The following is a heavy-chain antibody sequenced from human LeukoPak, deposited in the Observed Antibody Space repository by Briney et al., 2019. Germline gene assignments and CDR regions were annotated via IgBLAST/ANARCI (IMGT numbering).Heavy chain of an antibody. V-gene: IGHV3-49*04. Sequence: GGSLRLSCTASGFTFGDYALSWVRQAPGKGLEWVGFIRSKAYGGTTQYAPSVKGTFTISRDDSKSIAYLQMNSLKTEDTAVYYCTRTLGFDYWGQGTLVTVSS. CDR1: GFTFGDYA. CDR2: IRSKAYGGTT. D-gene: IGHD7-27*01. CDR3: TRTLGFDY. J-gene: IGHJ4*02.